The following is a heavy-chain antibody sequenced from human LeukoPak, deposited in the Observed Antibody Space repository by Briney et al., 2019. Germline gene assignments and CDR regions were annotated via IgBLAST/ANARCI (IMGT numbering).Heavy chain of an antibody. V-gene: IGHV4-59*01. D-gene: IGHD2-2*01. CDR3: ARARSPFLGYCSSTSCEGQYYFDY. J-gene: IGHJ4*02. Sequence: PSETLSLTCTVSGGSISSYYWSWIRQPPGKGLEWIGYMYCSGSTNYNPSLKSRVTISVDTSKNQFSLKLSSVTAADTAVYYCARARSPFLGYCSSTSCEGQYYFDYWGQGTLVTVAS. CDR2: MYCSGST. CDR1: GGSISSYY.